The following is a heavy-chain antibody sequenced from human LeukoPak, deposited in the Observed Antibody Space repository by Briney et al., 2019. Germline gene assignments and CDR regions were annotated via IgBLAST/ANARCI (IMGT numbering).Heavy chain of an antibody. D-gene: IGHD3-3*01. Sequence: SETPSLTCTISGGSISSYYWSWIRQPPGKGLEWIGYIYYSGSTNYNPSLKSRVTISVDTSKNQFTLKLSSVTAADTAVYYCARGRHYDFWSGPSMDVWGQGTTVTVSS. CDR3: ARGRHYDFWSGPSMDV. CDR1: GGSISSYY. CDR2: IYYSGST. J-gene: IGHJ6*02. V-gene: IGHV4-59*01.